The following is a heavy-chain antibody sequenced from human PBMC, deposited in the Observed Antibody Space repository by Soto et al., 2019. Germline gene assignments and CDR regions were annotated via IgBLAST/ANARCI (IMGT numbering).Heavy chain of an antibody. CDR2: ISSSSSYI. D-gene: IGHD2-2*01. CDR1: GFTFSSYS. V-gene: IGHV3-21*01. Sequence: PVGSLRLSCAASGFTFSSYSMNWVRQAPGKGLEWVSSISSSSSYIYYADSVKGRFTISRDNAKNSLYLQMNSLRAEDTAVYYCARTRTSLVPAAIAPMDVWGQGTTVTVSS. CDR3: ARTRTSLVPAAIAPMDV. J-gene: IGHJ6*02.